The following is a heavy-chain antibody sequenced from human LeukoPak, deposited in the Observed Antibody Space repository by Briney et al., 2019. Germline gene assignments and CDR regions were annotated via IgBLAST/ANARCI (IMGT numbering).Heavy chain of an antibody. D-gene: IGHD3-10*01. Sequence: PSETLSLTCTVSGGSISSYYWSWIRQPPGKGLEWIGYIYYNGRTTYNPSLKSRVTISVDTSKNQFSLKLSSVTAADTAVYYCARVMVYFDYWGQGTLVTVSS. CDR2: IYYNGRT. CDR1: GGSISSYY. V-gene: IGHV4-59*01. CDR3: ARVMVYFDY. J-gene: IGHJ4*02.